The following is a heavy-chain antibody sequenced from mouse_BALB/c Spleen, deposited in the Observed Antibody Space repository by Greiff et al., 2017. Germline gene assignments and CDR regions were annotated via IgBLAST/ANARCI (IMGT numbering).Heavy chain of an antibody. D-gene: IGHD4-1*01. Sequence: VQLQQSGAELARPGASVKLSCKASGYTFTSYWMQWVKQRPGQGLEWIGAIYPGDGDTRYTQKFKGKATLTADKSSSTAYMQLSSLASEDSAVYYCAREGPWDGAYWGQGTLVTVSA. J-gene: IGHJ3*01. V-gene: IGHV1-87*01. CDR3: AREGPWDGAY. CDR2: IYPGDGDT. CDR1: GYTFTSYW.